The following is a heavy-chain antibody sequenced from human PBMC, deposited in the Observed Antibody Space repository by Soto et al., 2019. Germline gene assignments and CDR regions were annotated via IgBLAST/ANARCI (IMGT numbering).Heavy chain of an antibody. Sequence: QVQLIQSGAEVKKPGASVKVSCKVSGNTLIKLSMHWVRQGPGRGLEWMGGFDREDDETTYAQRFRGRVTLTEDTSTNTAYMELRSLRSEDTAIYYCARAPTDDAFDIWGQGTMVTVSS. CDR2: FDREDDET. CDR1: GNTLIKLS. CDR3: ARAPTDDAFDI. J-gene: IGHJ3*02. V-gene: IGHV1-24*01.